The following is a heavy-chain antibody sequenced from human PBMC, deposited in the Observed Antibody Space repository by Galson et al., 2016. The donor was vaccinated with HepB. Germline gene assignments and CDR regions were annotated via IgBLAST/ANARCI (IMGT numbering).Heavy chain of an antibody. CDR2: VNHLGGA. CDR1: GGSLTNAY. J-gene: IGHJ4*02. D-gene: IGHD4/OR15-4a*01. V-gene: IGHV4-34*01. CDR3: ASNFYSANYYGFDY. Sequence: ETLSLTCDVFGGSLTNAYWTWIRQPPGKGLEWIGEVNHLGGATYNPSLKGRGTLSVDMSKSQFSLKLTSVNAADTAVYYCASNFYSANYYGFDYWGQGTLVTVSS.